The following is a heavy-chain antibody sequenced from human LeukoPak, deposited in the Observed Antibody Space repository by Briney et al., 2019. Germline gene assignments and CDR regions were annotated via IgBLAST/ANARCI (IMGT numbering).Heavy chain of an antibody. V-gene: IGHV4-38-2*02. CDR1: GYSISSDYY. J-gene: IGHJ4*02. CDR3: ARDNCSGGSCYLD. D-gene: IGHD2-15*01. Sequence: SETLSLTCTVSGYSISSDYYWGWIRQPPGKGLEWIGIIYHSGSTHYNPSLKSRVTISVDTSKNQFSLKLNSVTAADTAVYYCARDNCSGGSCYLDWGQGTLVTVSS. CDR2: IYHSGST.